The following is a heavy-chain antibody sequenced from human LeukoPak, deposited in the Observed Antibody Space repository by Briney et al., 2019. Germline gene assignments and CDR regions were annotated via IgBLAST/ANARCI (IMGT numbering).Heavy chain of an antibody. V-gene: IGHV1-8*01. CDR3: ARGCCKVRGTIRNWFDP. CDR1: RYTFSSYD. Sequence: ASVKVSCKASRYTFSSYDINWVRQATGQGLEWMGWMNPNSGNTGYAQKFQGRVTMTMNISITTAYLELTGLTSEDTAVYYCARGCCKVRGTIRNWFDPWGQGTLVTVSS. CDR2: MNPNSGNT. J-gene: IGHJ5*02. D-gene: IGHD3-10*01.